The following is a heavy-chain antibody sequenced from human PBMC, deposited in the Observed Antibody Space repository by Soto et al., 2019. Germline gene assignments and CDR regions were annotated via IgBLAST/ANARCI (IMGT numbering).Heavy chain of an antibody. J-gene: IGHJ4*02. Sequence: SETLSLTCTVSGGSISSSSYYWGWIRQPPGKGLEWIGSIYYSGSTYYNPSLKSRVTISVDTSKNQFSLKLSSVTAADTAVYYCASKTGDSDYWGQGTLVTVSS. CDR2: IYYSGST. CDR1: GGSISSSSYY. V-gene: IGHV4-39*01. CDR3: ASKTGDSDY. D-gene: IGHD7-27*01.